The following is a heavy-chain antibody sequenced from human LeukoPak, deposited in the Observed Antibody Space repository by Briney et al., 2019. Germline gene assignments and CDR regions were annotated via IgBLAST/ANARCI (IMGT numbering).Heavy chain of an antibody. J-gene: IGHJ4*02. Sequence: SETLSLTCTVSGDSISSDSYYWGWLRQTPGKGLEWIESIYHRGSTYYNPSLKSRVTISVDTSKNQFSLKMRSVTAADTAVYYCARRGWDILFDFWGQGTLVTVSS. V-gene: IGHV4-39*01. CDR3: ARRGWDILFDF. CDR2: IYHRGST. D-gene: IGHD1-26*01. CDR1: GDSISSDSYY.